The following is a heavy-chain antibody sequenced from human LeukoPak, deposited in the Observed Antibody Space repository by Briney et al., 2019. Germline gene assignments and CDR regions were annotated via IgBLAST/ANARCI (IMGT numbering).Heavy chain of an antibody. CDR3: ARFLPIGYGMDV. CDR2: MNPNSGNT. D-gene: IGHD2-15*01. Sequence: ASVRVSCKASGYTFTSYDINWVRQATGQGLEWMGWMNPNSGNTGYAQKFQGRVTMTRNTSISTAYMELSSLRSEDTAVYYCARFLPIGYGMDVWGQGTTVTVSS. V-gene: IGHV1-8*01. CDR1: GYTFTSYD. J-gene: IGHJ6*02.